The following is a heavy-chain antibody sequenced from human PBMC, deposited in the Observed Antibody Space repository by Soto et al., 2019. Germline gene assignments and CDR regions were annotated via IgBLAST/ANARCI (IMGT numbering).Heavy chain of an antibody. Sequence: QVQLVQSGAEVKKPGSSVKVSCKASGGTFSRYSITWVRQAPVHGLEWIGRIIPIFGIPTYAQKFQGRVTFTADESTSTAYMELSSLRSDATAVYYCAREDRDRETGLVPAAIDGMDVWGQGTTVTVSS. D-gene: IGHD2-2*01. CDR2: IIPIFGIP. CDR1: GGTFSRYS. V-gene: IGHV1-69*08. J-gene: IGHJ6*02. CDR3: AREDRDRETGLVPAAIDGMDV.